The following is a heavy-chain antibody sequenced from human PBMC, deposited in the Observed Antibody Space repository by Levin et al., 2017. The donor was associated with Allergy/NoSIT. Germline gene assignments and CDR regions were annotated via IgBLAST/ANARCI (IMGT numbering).Heavy chain of an antibody. J-gene: IGHJ3*01. V-gene: IGHV3-23*01. D-gene: IGHD1-14*01. Sequence: GESLKISCDASGFTLSDYAMSWVRQAPGKGLEWVSVITGGGFNTYYGDSVKGRFTVSIATSKNTLYLELNSLRAEDTAVYYCAKKQGGTTGFSFDVWGQGTMVTVSS. CDR1: GFTLSDYA. CDR2: ITGGGFNT. CDR3: AKKQGGTTGFSFDV.